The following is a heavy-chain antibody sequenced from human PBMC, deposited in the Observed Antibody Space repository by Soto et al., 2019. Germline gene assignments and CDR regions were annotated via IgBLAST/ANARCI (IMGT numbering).Heavy chain of an antibody. J-gene: IGHJ5*02. D-gene: IGHD3-10*01. CDR3: ARGRTYYAP. Sequence: PSETLSLTCNDSGGSISSGGYYWIWIRQHPGKGLEWIGYIYYSGSTYYNPSLKSRVTISVKTSKNQFSLKLSSVTAADTAVYYCARGRTYYAPWCQGTLVIVSS. CDR2: IYYSGST. V-gene: IGHV4-31*03. CDR1: GGSISSGGYY.